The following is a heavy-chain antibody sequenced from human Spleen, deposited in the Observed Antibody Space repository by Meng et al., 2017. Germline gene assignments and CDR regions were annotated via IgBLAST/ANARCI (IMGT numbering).Heavy chain of an antibody. Sequence: ASVKVSCKASGYTFSGYYVHWVRQAPGQGLEWMGIINPSGGSTSYAQKFQGRVTMTRGTSTSTVYMELSSLRSEDTAVYYCARSPSGGYYDSSGYRTSKYYFDYWGQGTLVTVSS. D-gene: IGHD3-22*01. J-gene: IGHJ4*02. CDR3: ARSPSGGYYDSSGYRTSKYYFDY. CDR2: INPSGGST. V-gene: IGHV1-46*01. CDR1: GYTFSGYY.